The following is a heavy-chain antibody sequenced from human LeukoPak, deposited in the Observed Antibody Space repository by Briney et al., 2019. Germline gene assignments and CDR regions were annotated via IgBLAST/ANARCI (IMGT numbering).Heavy chain of an antibody. CDR3: ARDRGSSSVQGY. CDR2: INPNGGST. Sequence: GASVKVSCKASGYTFTSYYMHWVRQAPGQGLEWMGIINPNGGSTSYAQKFQGRLTMTRDMSTSTVYMELSSLRSEDTAVYYCARDRGSSSVQGYWGQGALVTVSS. D-gene: IGHD6-6*01. V-gene: IGHV1-46*01. J-gene: IGHJ4*02. CDR1: GYTFTSYY.